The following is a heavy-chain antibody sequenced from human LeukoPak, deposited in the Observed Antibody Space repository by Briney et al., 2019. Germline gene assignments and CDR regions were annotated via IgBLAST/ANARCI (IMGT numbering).Heavy chain of an antibody. CDR2: IYYSGST. V-gene: IGHV4-39*01. Sequence: SETLSLTCTVSGGSISSSSYYWGWIRQPPGKVLEWIGSIYYSGSTYYNPSLKSRVTISVDTSKNQFSLKLSSVTAADTAVYYCATRAPYSSSWYDDYWGRGTLVTVSS. CDR1: GGSISSSSYY. D-gene: IGHD6-13*01. CDR3: ATRAPYSSSWYDDY. J-gene: IGHJ4*02.